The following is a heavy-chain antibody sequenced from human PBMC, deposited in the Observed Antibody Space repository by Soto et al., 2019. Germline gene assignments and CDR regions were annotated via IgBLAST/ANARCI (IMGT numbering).Heavy chain of an antibody. V-gene: IGHV5-51*01. Sequence: GESLKISCKGSGFTSNNNWIAWVRQMPGKGLEWMGIIYPSDSDTRYSPSFQGQVTISADKSISTAYLQWTSLKASDTATYYCAAAIGVTGDEYFGYYYYGMDVWGQGTTVTVSS. CDR2: IYPSDSDT. CDR1: GFTSNNNW. D-gene: IGHD6-19*01. J-gene: IGHJ6*02. CDR3: AAAIGVTGDEYFGYYYYGMDV.